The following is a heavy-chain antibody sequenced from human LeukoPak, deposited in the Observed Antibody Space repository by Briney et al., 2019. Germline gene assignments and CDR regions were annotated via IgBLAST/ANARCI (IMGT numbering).Heavy chain of an antibody. CDR3: AKALEENCSGGNCYLDC. CDR2: ISGSGGST. Sequence: GGSLRLSCAASGFTFSSYAMSWVRQAPGKGLEWVSAISGSGGSTYYADSVKGRFTISRDNSKNTLYLQMNSLRAEDTAVYYCAKALEENCSGGNCYLDCWGQGTLVTVSS. CDR1: GFTFSSYA. J-gene: IGHJ4*02. D-gene: IGHD2-15*01. V-gene: IGHV3-23*01.